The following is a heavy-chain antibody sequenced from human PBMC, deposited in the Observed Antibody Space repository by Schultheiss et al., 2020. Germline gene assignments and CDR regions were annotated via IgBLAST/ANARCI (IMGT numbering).Heavy chain of an antibody. V-gene: IGHV4-30-2*03. J-gene: IGHJ3*02. CDR3: ARHAQLADDAFDI. CDR1: GGSISSGGYS. Sequence: SETLSLTCAVSGGSISSGGYSWSWIRQPPGKGLEWIGYIYHSGSTYYNPSLKSRVTISVDTSKNQFSLKLSSVTAADTAVYYCARHAQLADDAFDIWGQGTMVTGSS. CDR2: IYHSGST. D-gene: IGHD6-13*01.